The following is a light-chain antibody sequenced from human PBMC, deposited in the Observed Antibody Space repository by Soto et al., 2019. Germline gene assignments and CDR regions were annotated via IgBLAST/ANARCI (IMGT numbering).Light chain of an antibody. CDR1: QSISSW. Sequence: DIQMTQSASTLSASVGHRVTITCLASQSISSWLAWYQQKPGKAPQLLIFDASSLESGVPSRFSGSGSGTEFTLTISRLEPEDFAVYYCQQYGSSPITFGQGTRLEIK. CDR3: QQYGSSPIT. J-gene: IGKJ5*01. CDR2: DAS. V-gene: IGKV1-5*01.